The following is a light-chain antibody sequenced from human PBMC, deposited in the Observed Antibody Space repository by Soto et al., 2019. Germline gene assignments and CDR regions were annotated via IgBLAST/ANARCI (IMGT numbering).Light chain of an antibody. CDR3: SSYTRSTLL. V-gene: IGLV2-14*01. J-gene: IGLJ2*01. Sequence: QSVLTLPASVSGSPGQSITISCTGTSSDYVSWYQQHPDKAPKLMIYEVSNRPSGVSDRFSGSKSANTASLTISGLQAEDEANYYCSSYTRSTLLFGGGTKVTVL. CDR2: EVS. CDR1: SSDY.